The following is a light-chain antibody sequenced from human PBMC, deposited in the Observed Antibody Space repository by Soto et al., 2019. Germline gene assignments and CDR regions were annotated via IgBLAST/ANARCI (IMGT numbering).Light chain of an antibody. CDR1: QDITNH. Sequence: DIQVTQSPSSLSASVGDRVTITCQASQDITNHLNWYQHKPGKAPKLLICDSSDLETGVPSRFSGSGSGTYFTLTISSLQPEDIATYYCQTHDGVPQFGPGTRIDIK. J-gene: IGKJ3*01. V-gene: IGKV1-33*01. CDR3: QTHDGVPQ. CDR2: DSS.